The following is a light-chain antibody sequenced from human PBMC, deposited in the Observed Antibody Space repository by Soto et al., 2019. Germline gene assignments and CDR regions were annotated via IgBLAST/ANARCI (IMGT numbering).Light chain of an antibody. CDR2: GNN. J-gene: IGLJ1*01. Sequence: QSALTQPPSASGTPGQRVTISCSGSSSNIGSNTVNWYQQLPGTAPKLLSYGNNRRPSGVPDRFSGSKSGTSASLASRALQSVDEAMFHRAARYASLNGSTFG. V-gene: IGLV1-44*01. CDR3: AARYASLNGST. CDR1: SSNIGSNT.